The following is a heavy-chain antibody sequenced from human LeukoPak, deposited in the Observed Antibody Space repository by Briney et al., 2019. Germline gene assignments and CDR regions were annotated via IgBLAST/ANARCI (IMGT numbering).Heavy chain of an antibody. CDR3: ARQPQYSGSYLNPFDY. CDR1: GYSFTSYW. Sequence: GESLKISCKGSGYSFTSYWIGWVRQMPGKGLEWMGIIYPGDSDTRYSPSFQGQVTISADKSISTAYLQWSSPKASDTAMYYCARQPQYSGSYLNPFDYWGQGTLVTVSS. D-gene: IGHD1-26*01. V-gene: IGHV5-51*01. CDR2: IYPGDSDT. J-gene: IGHJ4*02.